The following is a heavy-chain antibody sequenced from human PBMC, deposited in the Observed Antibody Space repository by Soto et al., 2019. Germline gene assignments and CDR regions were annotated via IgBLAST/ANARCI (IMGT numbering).Heavy chain of an antibody. CDR2: ISASGASKT. CDR1: GFVSSSYA. CDR3: ATGGTVVRGVTLDY. V-gene: IGHV3-23*01. Sequence: EVQVWESGGTLVQPGGSLTLSCATSGFVSSSYAMNWVRQAPGKGLEWVSSISASGASKTYYADSVKGRFTISRDSPRATLFLQMNSLRAEDTGVYYCATGGTVVRGVTLDYWGEGTLVSVSS. J-gene: IGHJ4*02. D-gene: IGHD3-10*01.